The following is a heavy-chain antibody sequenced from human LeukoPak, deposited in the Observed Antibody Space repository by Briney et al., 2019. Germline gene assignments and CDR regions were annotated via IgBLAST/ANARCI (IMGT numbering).Heavy chain of an antibody. V-gene: IGHV3-9*01. Sequence: PGRSLSFSGEAPGFTFDDYAMPWVRQAPGKGLEWVSGISWNSGSIGYADSVKGRFTISRDNAKNSLYLQMNSLRAEDTALYYCAKDRGEYCTNGVCYLFDYWGQGTLVTVSS. D-gene: IGHD2-8*01. CDR3: AKDRGEYCTNGVCYLFDY. CDR2: ISWNSGSI. CDR1: GFTFDDYA. J-gene: IGHJ4*02.